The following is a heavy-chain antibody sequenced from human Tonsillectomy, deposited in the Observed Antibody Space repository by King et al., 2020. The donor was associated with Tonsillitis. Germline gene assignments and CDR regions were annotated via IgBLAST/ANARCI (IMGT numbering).Heavy chain of an antibody. J-gene: IGHJ3*02. CDR2: IYPGDSDT. CDR3: ARLQERSAYPAHDAFDI. V-gene: IGHV5-51*01. CDR1: GYSFTSYW. D-gene: IGHD3-3*01. Sequence: QLVQSGAEVKKPGESLKISCKGSGYSFTSYWIGWVRQMPGKGLEWMGIIYPGDSDTRYSPSSQGQVTISADKSISTAYLQWSSLKASDTAMYYCARLQERSAYPAHDAFDIWGQGTMVTVST.